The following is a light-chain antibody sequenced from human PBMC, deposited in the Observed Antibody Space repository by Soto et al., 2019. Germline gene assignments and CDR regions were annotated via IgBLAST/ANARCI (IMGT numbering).Light chain of an antibody. CDR1: QSIRDN. CDR3: QQYDYWPPYT. CDR2: GAS. Sequence: EILMTQSPATLSVSPGERAIVSCRASQSIRDNLAWYQQTPGRAPRLLIYGASIRAIGVPARFSGSGSGTEFTLTISSLKSEDFAVYYCQQYDYWPPYTFGQGTKVEI. V-gene: IGKV3-15*01. J-gene: IGKJ2*01.